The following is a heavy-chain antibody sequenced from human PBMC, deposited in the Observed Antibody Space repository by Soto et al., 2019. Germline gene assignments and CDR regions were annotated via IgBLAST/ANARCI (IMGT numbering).Heavy chain of an antibody. CDR1: GYTFSSYG. D-gene: IGHD5-12*01. Sequence: QVQLVQSGAEVKKPGASVKVSCKAFGYTFSSYGISWVRQAPGQGLEWMGWISGYNGNTNSAQKLQGRVTMTTDTSTSTAYMELGSLTSDDTAVYYCARVTPSGYDLAYYYGMDVWGQGTTVTVSS. CDR2: ISGYNGNT. J-gene: IGHJ6*02. CDR3: ARVTPSGYDLAYYYGMDV. V-gene: IGHV1-18*01.